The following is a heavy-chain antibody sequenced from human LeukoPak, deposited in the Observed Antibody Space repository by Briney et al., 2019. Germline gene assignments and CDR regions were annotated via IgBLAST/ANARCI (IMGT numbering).Heavy chain of an antibody. D-gene: IGHD3-9*01. CDR2: IYYSGST. J-gene: IGHJ3*02. CDR3: AREDDIGRGDFDI. CDR1: GGSISSSSYY. V-gene: IGHV4-39*07. Sequence: SETLSLTCTVSGGSISSSSYYWGWIRQPPGKGLEWIGSIYYSGSTYYNPSLNSRVTITVDTSKNQFSLKLSSVTAADTAVYYCAREDDIGRGDFDIWGQGTMVTVSS.